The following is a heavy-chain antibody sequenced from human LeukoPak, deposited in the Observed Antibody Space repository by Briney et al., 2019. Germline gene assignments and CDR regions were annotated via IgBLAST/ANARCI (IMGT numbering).Heavy chain of an antibody. Sequence: GGSLRLSCAASGFTFSSYGMHWVRQAPGKGLEWVAFIRYDGSNKYYADSVKGRFTVSRDNSKNTLYLQMNSLRAEDTAVYYCAKSGSTADSSGWYADYYYYMDIWGKGTTVTISS. CDR1: GFTFSSYG. D-gene: IGHD6-19*01. CDR2: IRYDGSNK. CDR3: AKSGSTADSSGWYADYYYYMDI. J-gene: IGHJ6*03. V-gene: IGHV3-30*02.